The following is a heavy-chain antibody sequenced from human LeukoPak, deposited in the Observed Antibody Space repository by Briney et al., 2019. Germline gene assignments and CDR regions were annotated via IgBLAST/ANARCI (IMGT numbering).Heavy chain of an antibody. Sequence: PSETLSLTCTVSGGSISSYYWSWIRQPPGKGLEWIGYIYYSGSTNYNPSLKSRVTISVDTSKNQFSLKLSSVTAADTAVYYCARESYVWGSYRNPGYFDYWGQGTLVTVSS. CDR3: ARESYVWGSYRNPGYFDY. CDR2: IYYSGST. CDR1: GGSISSYY. V-gene: IGHV4-59*01. D-gene: IGHD3-16*02. J-gene: IGHJ4*02.